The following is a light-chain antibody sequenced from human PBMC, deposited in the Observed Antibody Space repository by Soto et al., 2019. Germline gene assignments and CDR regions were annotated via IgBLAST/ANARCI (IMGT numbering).Light chain of an antibody. Sequence: DIVMTQSPDSLAVSLGERATINCKSSQSVLYSSNNKNYLGWYQQKPGQTPKLLIYWASTRDSGVPDRFSGRGSGTDFTLTISSLQADDVAGYYCQQYYSPPYTLGQGTRLEIK. CDR1: QSVLYSSNNKNY. V-gene: IGKV4-1*01. CDR3: QQYYSPPYT. CDR2: WAS. J-gene: IGKJ2*01.